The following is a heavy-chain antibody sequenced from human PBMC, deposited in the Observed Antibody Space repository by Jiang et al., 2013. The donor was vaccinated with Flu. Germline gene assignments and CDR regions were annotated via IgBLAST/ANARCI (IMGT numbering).Heavy chain of an antibody. CDR1: GGTFSSYA. D-gene: IGHD6-6*01. CDR3: ARDTHEVAARFTPTRAYGMDV. CDR2: IIPILGIA. Sequence: SVKVSCKASGGTFSSYAISWVRQAPGQGLEWMGRIIPILGIANYAQKFQGRVTITADKSTSTAYMELSSLRSEDTAVYYCARDTHEVAARFTPTRAYGMDVWGQGTTVTVSS. J-gene: IGHJ6*02. V-gene: IGHV1-69*04.